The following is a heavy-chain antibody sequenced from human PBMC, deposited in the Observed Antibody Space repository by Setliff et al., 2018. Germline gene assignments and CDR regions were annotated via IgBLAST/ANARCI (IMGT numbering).Heavy chain of an antibody. CDR2: IYTDGTT. V-gene: IGHV4-61*02. CDR3: AKEHVVISFVTNTHHHYNMDV. CDR1: GASLRSGSNY. J-gene: IGHJ6*03. D-gene: IGHD2-8*01. Sequence: SETLSLTCTVSGASLRSGSNYWGWFRQPAGKGLEWVGRIYTDGTTNYNPSLKSRVSISADTSMNHSSLGMTSVSAADTAVYYCAKEHVVISFVTNTHHHYNMDVWGKGTTVTVSS.